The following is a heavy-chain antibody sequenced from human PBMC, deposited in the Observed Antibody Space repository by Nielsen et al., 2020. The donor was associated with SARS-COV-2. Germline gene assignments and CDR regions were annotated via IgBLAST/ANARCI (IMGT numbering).Heavy chain of an antibody. CDR1: GGSISSSNW. V-gene: IGHV4-4*02. CDR3: ARAILGYCSSTSCYYFDY. CDR2: IYHSGST. Sequence: SETLSLTCAVSGGSISSSNWWSWVRQPPGKGLEWIGEIYHSGSTNYNPSLKSRVTISVDTSKNQFSLKLSSVTAADTAVYYCARAILGYCSSTSCYYFDYWGQGTLVTVSS. J-gene: IGHJ4*02. D-gene: IGHD2-2*01.